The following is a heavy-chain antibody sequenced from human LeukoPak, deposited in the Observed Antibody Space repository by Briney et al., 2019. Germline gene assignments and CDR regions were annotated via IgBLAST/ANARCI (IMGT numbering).Heavy chain of an antibody. Sequence: GGSLRLSCAASGFTFSSYGMHWVRQAPGKGLEWVAVISYDGSNKYYADSVKGRFTISRDNSKNTLYLQMNSLRAEDTAVYYCAKDLPMDGGIDYWGQGTLVTVSS. CDR3: AKDLPMDGGIDY. D-gene: IGHD3-16*01. J-gene: IGHJ4*02. CDR1: GFTFSSYG. CDR2: ISYDGSNK. V-gene: IGHV3-30*18.